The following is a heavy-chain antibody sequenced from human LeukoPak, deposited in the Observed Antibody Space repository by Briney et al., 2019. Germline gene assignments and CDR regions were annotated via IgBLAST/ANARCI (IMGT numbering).Heavy chain of an antibody. D-gene: IGHD1-26*01. Sequence: PGVSLRLSCSASGFTFSGYAMYWVRQAPGKGLEYVSAISSNGGGTYYADSVKGRFTISRDNSKNTLYLQMNSLRAGDTAVYYCASSGSYQYYYYGMDVWGQGTTVTVSS. V-gene: IGHV3-64*04. CDR2: ISSNGGGT. CDR1: GFTFSGYA. J-gene: IGHJ6*02. CDR3: ASSGSYQYYYYGMDV.